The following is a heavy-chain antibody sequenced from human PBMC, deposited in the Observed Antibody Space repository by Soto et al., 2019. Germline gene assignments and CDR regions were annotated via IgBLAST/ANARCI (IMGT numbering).Heavy chain of an antibody. CDR2: INAGNGNT. Sequence: ASVKVSCKASGYTFTSYAMHWVRQAPGQRLEWMGWINAGNGNTKYSQKFQGRVTITRDTSASTAYMELSSLRSEDTAVYYCARDCCSGGSLEWFDPWGQGTLVTVSS. CDR3: ARDCCSGGSLEWFDP. V-gene: IGHV1-3*01. CDR1: GYTFTSYA. J-gene: IGHJ5*02. D-gene: IGHD2-15*01.